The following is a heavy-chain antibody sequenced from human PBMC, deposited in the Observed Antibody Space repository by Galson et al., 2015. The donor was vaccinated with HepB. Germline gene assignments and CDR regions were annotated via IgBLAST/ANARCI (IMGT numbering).Heavy chain of an antibody. CDR2: IWFDGTYK. D-gene: IGHD3-22*01. J-gene: IGHJ4*02. CDR1: GFTFSSYG. V-gene: IGHV3-33*01. CDR3: AREEQTYYYDSSGYSLPDY. Sequence: SLRLSCAASGFTFSSYGMHWVRQAPGKGLEWVAVIWFDGTYKYYGDSMKGRFTISRDNSKNTLYLQMNSLRAEDTAVYYCAREEQTYYYDSSGYSLPDYWGQGTLVTVSS.